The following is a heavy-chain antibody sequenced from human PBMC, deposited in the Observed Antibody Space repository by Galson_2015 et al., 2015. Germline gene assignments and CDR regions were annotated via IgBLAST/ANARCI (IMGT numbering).Heavy chain of an antibody. CDR1: GFTFKNYA. Sequence: SLRLSCAVSGFTFKNYAMSWVRQAPGKGLEWVSFLSGNGVGTYYADFVRGRFTISRDNSKDTVYLHMIGLRADDTGVYYCAKDPVFDFWSGYDAFDVWGQGTMVTVSS. V-gene: IGHV3-23*01. CDR3: AKDPVFDFWSGYDAFDV. J-gene: IGHJ3*01. D-gene: IGHD3-3*01. CDR2: LSGNGVGT.